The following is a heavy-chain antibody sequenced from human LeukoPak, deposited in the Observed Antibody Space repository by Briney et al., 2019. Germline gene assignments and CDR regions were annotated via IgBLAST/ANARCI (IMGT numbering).Heavy chain of an antibody. Sequence: GGSLRLSCSASGFTFSSYGMHWVRQAPGKGLEWVAVIWYDGSNKYYADSVKGRFTISRDNSKNTLYLQMNSLRAEDTAVYYCARGGVYNWFDPWGQGTLVTVSS. CDR1: GFTFSSYG. D-gene: IGHD3-16*01. V-gene: IGHV3-33*08. CDR3: ARGGVYNWFDP. CDR2: IWYDGSNK. J-gene: IGHJ5*02.